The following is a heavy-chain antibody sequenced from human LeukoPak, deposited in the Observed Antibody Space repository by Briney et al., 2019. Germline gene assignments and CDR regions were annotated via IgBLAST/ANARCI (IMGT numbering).Heavy chain of an antibody. Sequence: GASVKVSCKASGYTFTDYYLHWVRQAPGQGLEWMGWINPNSGGTNSAQKFQGRVTMTRDTSLSTAYMELSSLRSEDTAVYYCARGYSSGYYYPFDYWGQGTLVTVSS. CDR2: INPNSGGT. CDR3: ARGYSSGYYYPFDY. CDR1: GYTFTDYY. V-gene: IGHV1-2*02. J-gene: IGHJ4*02. D-gene: IGHD3-22*01.